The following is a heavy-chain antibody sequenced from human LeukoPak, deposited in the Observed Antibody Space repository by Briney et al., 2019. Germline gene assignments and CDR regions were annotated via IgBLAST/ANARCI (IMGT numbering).Heavy chain of an antibody. D-gene: IGHD3-16*01. Sequence: GGSLRLSCGVSGIPFRDTWMTWVRQAPGKGLEWVGRIKSKRSGGTADYGAPVQGRFIISRDDLQNTIYLQMNRPKIEDTAVYYCKWESSFYYGLDVWGQGTTVIVSS. CDR2: IKSKRSGGTA. J-gene: IGHJ6*02. V-gene: IGHV3-15*05. CDR1: GIPFRDTW. CDR3: KWESSFYYGLDV.